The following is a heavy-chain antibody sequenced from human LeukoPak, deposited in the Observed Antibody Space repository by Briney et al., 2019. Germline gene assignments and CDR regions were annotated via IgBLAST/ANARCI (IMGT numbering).Heavy chain of an antibody. CDR1: GGSISSGGYS. CDR3: ARTTRASNFDY. V-gene: IGHV4-30-2*01. Sequence: SSETLSLTRAVSGGSISSGGYSWSWIRQPPGKGLEWIGYIYHSGSTYYNPSLKSRVTISVDRSKNQFSLKLSSVTAADTAVYYCARTTRASNFDYWGQGTLVTVSS. J-gene: IGHJ4*02. CDR2: IYHSGST. D-gene: IGHD1-14*01.